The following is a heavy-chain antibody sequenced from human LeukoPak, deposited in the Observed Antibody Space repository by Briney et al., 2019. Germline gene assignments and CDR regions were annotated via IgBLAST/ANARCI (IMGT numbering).Heavy chain of an antibody. Sequence: GVSLRLSCAASGSTFSSYGIHWVRQPPGKGLVWVSRINNDGSSTSCADSVKGRFTISRDNAKNTLYLQMNSLRAEDTAVYYCVSSYCSGGSCYSASGYWGQGTLVTVSS. D-gene: IGHD2-15*01. CDR3: VSSYCSGGSCYSASGY. CDR2: INNDGSST. CDR1: GSTFSSYG. V-gene: IGHV3-74*01. J-gene: IGHJ4*02.